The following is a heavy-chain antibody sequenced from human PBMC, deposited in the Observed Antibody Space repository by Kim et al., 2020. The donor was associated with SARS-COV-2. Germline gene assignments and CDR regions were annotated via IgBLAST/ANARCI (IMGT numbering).Heavy chain of an antibody. Sequence: ASVKVSCKASGYTFTSYGISWVRQAPGQGLEWMGWISAYNGNTNYAQKLQGRVTMTTDTSTSTAYMELRSLRSDDTAVYYCARRGAYCTNGVCFGPNAYSYYMGVWGKRTTGTVSS. CDR3: ARRGAYCTNGVCFGPNAYSYYMGV. CDR2: ISAYNGNT. V-gene: IGHV1-18*01. CDR1: GYTFTSYG. D-gene: IGHD2-8*01. J-gene: IGHJ6*03.